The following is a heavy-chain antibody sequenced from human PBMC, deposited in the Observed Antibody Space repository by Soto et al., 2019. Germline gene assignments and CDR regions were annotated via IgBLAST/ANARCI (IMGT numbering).Heavy chain of an antibody. Sequence: SETLSLTCTFSGGSISSYYWSWIRQPPGKGLEWIGYIYYSGSTNYNPSLKSRVTISVDTSKNQFSLKLSSVTAADTAVYYCARLYSGYSLDYWGQGTLVTVSS. CDR3: ARLYSGYSLDY. D-gene: IGHD5-12*01. CDR1: GGSISSYY. J-gene: IGHJ4*02. CDR2: IYYSGST. V-gene: IGHV4-59*01.